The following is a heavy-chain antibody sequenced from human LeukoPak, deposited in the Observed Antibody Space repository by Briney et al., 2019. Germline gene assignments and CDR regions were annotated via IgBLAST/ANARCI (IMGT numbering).Heavy chain of an antibody. Sequence: PGGSLRLSCAASGFTFSSYSMNWVRQAPGKGLEWVSYISSSSSTIYYADSVKGRFTISRDNAKNSLYLQMNNLRAEDTAVYYCASEGSGSYYNPFDYWGQGTLVTVSS. CDR2: ISSSSSTI. V-gene: IGHV3-48*01. CDR3: ASEGSGSYYNPFDY. CDR1: GFTFSSYS. J-gene: IGHJ4*02. D-gene: IGHD3-10*01.